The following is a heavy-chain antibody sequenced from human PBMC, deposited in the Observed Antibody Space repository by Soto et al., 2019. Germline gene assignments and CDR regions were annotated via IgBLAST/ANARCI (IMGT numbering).Heavy chain of an antibody. CDR1: GGSITRYY. V-gene: IGHV4-59*01. D-gene: IGHD2-21*01. CDR3: GRGNQVMAPIYYFHD. Sequence: PSETLSLTCTVSGGSITRYYWSWIRQPPGKGLEWIGYIYSSGSTNYNPPLKSRVTISVETSKNQFSLKLSSVTAADTAVYYCGRGNQVMAPIYYFHDWGAGTMVTVSS. J-gene: IGHJ4*02. CDR2: IYSSGST.